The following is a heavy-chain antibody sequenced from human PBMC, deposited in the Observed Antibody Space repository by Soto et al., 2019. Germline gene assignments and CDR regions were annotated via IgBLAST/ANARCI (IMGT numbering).Heavy chain of an antibody. V-gene: IGHV1-46*01. CDR1: GYTFTSYY. J-gene: IGHJ6*02. D-gene: IGHD3-10*01. CDR3: ARGGITMVRLHDYYGMDV. CDR2: INPSGGST. Sequence: ASVKVSCKASGYTFTSYYMHWVRQAPGQGLEWMGIINPSGGSTSYAQKFQGRVIMTRDTSTSTVYMELSSLRSEDTAVYYCARGGITMVRLHDYYGMDVWGQGTTVTVSS.